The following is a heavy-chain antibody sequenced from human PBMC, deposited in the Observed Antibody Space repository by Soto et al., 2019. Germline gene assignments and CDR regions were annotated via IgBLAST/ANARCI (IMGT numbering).Heavy chain of an antibody. V-gene: IGHV3-23*01. CDR2: ISRCGDKT. CDR3: AKEYSASSPDP. CDR1: RFTFSSYD. D-gene: IGHD5-12*01. J-gene: IGHJ5*02. Sequence: EVQLLESGGGLVQPGGSLRLSCAASRFTFSSYDMSWVRQAPGKGLEWVSGISRCGDKTYYAGSVKGRFTISRDNSKNALYLQMNSLRAEDTALYYCAKEYSASSPDPWGQGTLVIVSS.